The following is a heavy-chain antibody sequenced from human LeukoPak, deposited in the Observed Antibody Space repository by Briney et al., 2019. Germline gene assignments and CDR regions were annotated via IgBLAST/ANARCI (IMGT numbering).Heavy chain of an antibody. V-gene: IGHV3-48*03. D-gene: IGHD1-1*01. Sequence: GGSLRLSCAASGFTFSSYDMNWVRQAPGKGLEWVSYISSSGSTIYYADSVKGRFTISRDNSKNTVYLQMDSLRFEDAAVYYCAQDLAYIRFDTWGHGTLVTVSS. J-gene: IGHJ5*01. CDR1: GFTFSSYD. CDR2: ISSSGSTI. CDR3: AQDLAYIRFDT.